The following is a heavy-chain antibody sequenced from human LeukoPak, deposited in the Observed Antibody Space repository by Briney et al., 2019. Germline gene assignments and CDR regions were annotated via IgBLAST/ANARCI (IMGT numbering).Heavy chain of an antibody. CDR1: GYSFTKYW. D-gene: IGHD6-13*01. CDR2: IYPSDSDA. CDR3: ASRSGLAAADYYYYMDV. J-gene: IGHJ6*03. V-gene: IGHV5-51*01. Sequence: GESLKISCKGSGYSFTKYWIGWVRQRPGKGLEWMGIIYPSDSDARYSPSFQGQVTISADKSISTAYLQWSSLPASDTAMSYCASRSGLAAADYYYYMDVWGKGTTVTVSS.